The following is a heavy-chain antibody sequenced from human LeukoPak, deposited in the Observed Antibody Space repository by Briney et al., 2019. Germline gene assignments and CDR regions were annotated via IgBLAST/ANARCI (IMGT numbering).Heavy chain of an antibody. Sequence: GGSLRLSCAASGFTFSSYSMNWVRQAPGKGLEWVSSISSSSSSYIYYADSVKGRFTISRDNAKNSLYLQMNSLRAEDTAVYYCARVVTTWVYYYYYYMDVWGKGTTVTVSS. CDR3: ARVVTTWVYYYYYYMDV. CDR1: GFTFSSYS. V-gene: IGHV3-21*01. J-gene: IGHJ6*03. D-gene: IGHD1-1*01. CDR2: ISSSSSSYI.